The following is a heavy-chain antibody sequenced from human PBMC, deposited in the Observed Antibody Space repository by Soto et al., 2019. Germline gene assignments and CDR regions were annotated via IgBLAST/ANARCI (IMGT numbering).Heavy chain of an antibody. Sequence: EVQLLESGGGLVHPGGSLRLSCAASGFTFSRYAMSWVRQAPGKGLEWVSAISGSGGSTYYADSVKGRFTISRDNSKNTLYLQMNSLRAEDTAVYYCAKSQAYIWGSYRYTPPFDPWGQVTLVTVSS. D-gene: IGHD3-16*02. CDR1: GFTFSRYA. V-gene: IGHV3-23*01. CDR2: ISGSGGST. J-gene: IGHJ5*02. CDR3: AKSQAYIWGSYRYTPPFDP.